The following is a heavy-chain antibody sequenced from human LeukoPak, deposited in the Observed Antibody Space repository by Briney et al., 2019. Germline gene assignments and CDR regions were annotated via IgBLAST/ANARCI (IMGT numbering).Heavy chain of an antibody. CDR3: ARESIAAAGFRGFDP. CDR1: GFTFSSYS. CDR2: ISSSSSYI. Sequence: GGSLRLSCAASGFTFSSYSMNWVRQAPGKGLEWVSSISSSSSYIYYADSVKGRFTISRDNAKNSLYLQMNSLRAEDTAVYYCARESIAAAGFRGFDPWGQGTLVTVSS. D-gene: IGHD6-13*01. V-gene: IGHV3-21*01. J-gene: IGHJ5*02.